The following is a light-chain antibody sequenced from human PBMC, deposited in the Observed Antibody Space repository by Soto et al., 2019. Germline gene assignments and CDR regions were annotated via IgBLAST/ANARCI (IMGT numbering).Light chain of an antibody. V-gene: IGLV2-14*01. Sequence: SALTQPASVSVSPGQSTTISCTGTSSDIGVYNYVSWYQQLPGEAPKLIIYDVSDRPSGVSTRFSCSKSGNTASLTISGLQAEDEGDYYCSSFTSRHTYVFGTGTKLTVL. CDR1: SSDIGVYNY. J-gene: IGLJ1*01. CDR2: DVS. CDR3: SSFTSRHTYV.